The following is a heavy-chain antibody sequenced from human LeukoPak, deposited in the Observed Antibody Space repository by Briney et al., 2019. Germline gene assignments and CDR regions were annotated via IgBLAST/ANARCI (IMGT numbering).Heavy chain of an antibody. V-gene: IGHV3-48*03. CDR3: TRDGSYGRLPLDY. Sequence: GGSLRLSCAASGFTFSSYEMNWVRQAPGKGLEWVSYISSSGSTIYYADSVKGRFTISRDNAKNSLYLQMNSLRAEDTAVYYCTRDGSYGRLPLDYWGQGTPVTVSS. CDR1: GFTFSSYE. D-gene: IGHD1-26*01. J-gene: IGHJ4*02. CDR2: ISSSGSTI.